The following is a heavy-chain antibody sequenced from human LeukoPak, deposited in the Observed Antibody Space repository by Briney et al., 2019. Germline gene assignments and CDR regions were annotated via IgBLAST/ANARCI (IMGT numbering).Heavy chain of an antibody. CDR1: GGSISSSSYY. D-gene: IGHD3-10*01. V-gene: IGHV4-39*01. CDR2: IYYSGST. Sequence: SETLSLTCTVSGGSISSSSYYWGWIRQPPGKGLEWIGSIYYSGSTYYNPSLKSRVTISVDTSKNQFSRKLSSVTAADTAVYYCARLGPVWVQGEDYWGQGTLVTVSS. J-gene: IGHJ4*02. CDR3: ARLGPVWVQGEDY.